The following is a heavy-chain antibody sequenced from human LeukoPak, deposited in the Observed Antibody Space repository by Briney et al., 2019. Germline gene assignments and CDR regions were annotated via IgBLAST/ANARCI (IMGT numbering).Heavy chain of an antibody. D-gene: IGHD3-22*01. V-gene: IGHV3-21*04. CDR3: ARVNIVSPTMIVVVINYYFDY. CDR1: GFTFSSYS. CDR2: ISSSSSYI. Sequence: GGSLRLSCAASGFTFSSYSMNWVRQAPGKGLEWVSSISSSSSYIYYADSVKGRFTISRDNSKNTLYLQMNSLRAEDTAVYYCARVNIVSPTMIVVVINYYFDYWGQGTLVTVSS. J-gene: IGHJ4*02.